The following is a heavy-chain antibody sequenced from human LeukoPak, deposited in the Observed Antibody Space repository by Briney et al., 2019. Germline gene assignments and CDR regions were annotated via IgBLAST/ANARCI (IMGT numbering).Heavy chain of an antibody. Sequence: PGGSLRLSCAASGFTFSSYGIHWVLQAPGKGLEWVAVISYDGSYKFYADSVKDRFTISRDSSKNTLYLQMNSLRAEDTAVYYCAKDPFDYWGQGTLVTVSS. J-gene: IGHJ4*02. V-gene: IGHV3-30*18. CDR1: GFTFSSYG. CDR2: ISYDGSYK. CDR3: AKDPFDY.